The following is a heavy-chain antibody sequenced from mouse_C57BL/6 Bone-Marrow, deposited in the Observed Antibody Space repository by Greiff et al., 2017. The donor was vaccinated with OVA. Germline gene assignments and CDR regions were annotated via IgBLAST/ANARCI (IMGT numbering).Heavy chain of an antibody. CDR3: ARELRRDAMDY. V-gene: IGHV3-6*01. CDR2: ISYDGSN. J-gene: IGHJ4*01. D-gene: IGHD2-12*01. Sequence: DSGPGLVKPSQSLSLTCSVPGYSITSGYYWNWIRQFPGNKLEWMGYISYDGSNNYNPSLKNRISITRDTSKNQFFLKLNSVTTEDTATYYCARELRRDAMDYWGQGTSVTVSS. CDR1: GYSITSGYY.